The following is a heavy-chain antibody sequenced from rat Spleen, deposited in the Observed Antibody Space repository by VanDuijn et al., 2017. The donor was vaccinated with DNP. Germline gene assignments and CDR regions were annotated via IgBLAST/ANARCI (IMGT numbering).Heavy chain of an antibody. D-gene: IGHD1-10*01. V-gene: IGHV5S13*01. CDR1: GFTFSDYY. CDR2: INYDGDKT. CDR3: ARHNNQGGFDY. J-gene: IGHJ2*01. Sequence: EVQLVESGGGLVQPGRSLKLSCAASGFTFSDYYMAWVRLAPTRGLEWVAYINYDGDKTFFRDSVKGRFTISRDNAKNTQSLQMDSLRSEDTATYYCARHNNQGGFDYWGQGVMVTVSS.